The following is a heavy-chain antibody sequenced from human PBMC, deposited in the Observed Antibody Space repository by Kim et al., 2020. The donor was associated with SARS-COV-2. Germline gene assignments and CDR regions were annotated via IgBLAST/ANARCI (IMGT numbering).Heavy chain of an antibody. Sequence: GTSYAQKFQGRVTMTRDTSISTAYMELSRLRSDDTAVYYCATDSSSPFDYWGQGTLVTVSS. J-gene: IGHJ4*02. V-gene: IGHV1-2*02. CDR2: GT. D-gene: IGHD6-6*01. CDR3: ATDSSSPFDY.